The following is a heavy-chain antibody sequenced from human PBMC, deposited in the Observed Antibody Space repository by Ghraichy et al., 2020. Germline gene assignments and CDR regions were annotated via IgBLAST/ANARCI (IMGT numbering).Heavy chain of an antibody. V-gene: IGHV3-21*01. D-gene: IGHD3-3*01. J-gene: IGHJ4*02. CDR3: ARDAYDFWGGYYRYYFDY. CDR2: ISSSSSYI. Sequence: ISSSSSYIYYADSVKGRFTISRDNAKNSLYLQMNSLRAEDTAVYYCARDAYDFWGGYYRYYFDYCGQGTPATVS.